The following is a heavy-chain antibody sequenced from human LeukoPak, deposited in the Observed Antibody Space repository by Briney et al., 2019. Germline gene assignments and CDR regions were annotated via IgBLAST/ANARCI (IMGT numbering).Heavy chain of an antibody. CDR3: ARDPRTVVTSEALDY. CDR2: ISAYNGNT. D-gene: IGHD4-23*01. CDR1: GYTFTSYG. Sequence: ASVKVSCKASGYTFTSYGISSVRQAPGQGLEWMGWISAYNGNTKYAQKLQGRVTMTTDTSTSTAYMELRRLRSDDTAVYFCARDPRTVVTSEALDYWGQGTLVTVSS. J-gene: IGHJ4*02. V-gene: IGHV1-18*01.